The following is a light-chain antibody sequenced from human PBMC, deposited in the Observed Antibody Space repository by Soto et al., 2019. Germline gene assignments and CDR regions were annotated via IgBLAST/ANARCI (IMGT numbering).Light chain of an antibody. CDR3: QHYGSSRNT. CDR2: GAS. CDR1: ESVTSSH. Sequence: EIVLRQSPDTLSLSPGERATLSCRASESVTSSHLAWYQQKPGQAPRLLIYGASSRATGIPDRFSGSGSGTDFTLTISRLEPEDFAVCYCQHYGSSRNTFGQGTRLDIK. J-gene: IGKJ5*01. V-gene: IGKV3-20*01.